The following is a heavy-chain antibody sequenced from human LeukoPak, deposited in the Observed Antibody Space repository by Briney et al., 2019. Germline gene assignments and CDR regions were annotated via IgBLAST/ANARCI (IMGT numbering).Heavy chain of an antibody. Sequence: GGSLRLSCAASGFPFSSYIFNWVRLAPGKGLAWVAYISSSGTIYYAASVTGRFTISRDNAKNSLYLQMNSLRADDTAVYYCVRGARGGDYWGQGTLVTVSS. CDR3: VRGARGGDY. D-gene: IGHD2-15*01. CDR1: GFPFSSYI. CDR2: ISSSGTI. J-gene: IGHJ4*02. V-gene: IGHV3-48*04.